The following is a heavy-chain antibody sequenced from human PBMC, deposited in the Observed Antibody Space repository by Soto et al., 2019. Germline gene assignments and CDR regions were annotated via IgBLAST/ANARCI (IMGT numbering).Heavy chain of an antibody. D-gene: IGHD2-21*02. CDR3: ARDGAYCGGDCYSGGDYYFDY. Sequence: VAVIWYDGSNKYYADSVKGRFTISRDNSKNTLYLQMNSLRAEDTAVYYCARDGAYCGGDCYSGGDYYFDYWGQGTLVTVSS. J-gene: IGHJ4*02. CDR2: IWYDGSNK. V-gene: IGHV3-33*01.